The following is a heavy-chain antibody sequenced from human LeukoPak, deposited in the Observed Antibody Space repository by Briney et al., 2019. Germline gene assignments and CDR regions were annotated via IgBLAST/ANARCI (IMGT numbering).Heavy chain of an antibody. CDR2: IYPGDSDT. Sequence: GESLKISCKGSGYSFTSYWIGWVRQMPGKGLEWMGIIYPGDSDTRYSPSFQGQVTISADKSISTAYLQWSSLKASDTAIYYCSTLVGYYSSSYYNYYYYMDVWGKGTTVTVSS. CDR1: GYSFTSYW. CDR3: STLVGYYSSSYYNYYYYMDV. V-gene: IGHV5-51*01. J-gene: IGHJ6*03. D-gene: IGHD2-2*01.